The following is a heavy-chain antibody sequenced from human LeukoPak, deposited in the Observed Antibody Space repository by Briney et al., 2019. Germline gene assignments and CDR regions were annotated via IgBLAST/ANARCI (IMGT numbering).Heavy chain of an antibody. D-gene: IGHD3-3*01. CDR2: ISWDGGSP. CDR3: AKDFFPGHYMDV. Sequence: GGSLRLSCAASGFTFDDYAMHWVRPAPGKGLEWVSLISWDGGSPSYADPVKGRFTISRDNSKSSLYLQMNSLRAEDTALYYCAKDFFPGHYMDVWGKGTTVTVSS. J-gene: IGHJ6*03. CDR1: GFTFDDYA. V-gene: IGHV3-43D*03.